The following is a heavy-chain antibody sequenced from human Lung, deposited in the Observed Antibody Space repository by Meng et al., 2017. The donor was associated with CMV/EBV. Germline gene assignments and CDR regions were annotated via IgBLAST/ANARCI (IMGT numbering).Heavy chain of an antibody. CDR2: VSHSGST. Sequence: SXTXSLXCAVYGGSLSGFYWTWVRQAPGKGLEWIGAVSHSGSTNHNPSPATRVTMSVDTSTKQFSLQLKSLTAADTAISYCARGMGYTDMPKLLKSRRPKGYYYGLDVWGQGXPVTVSS. V-gene: IGHV4-34*01. CDR3: ARGMGYTDMPKLLKSRRPKGYYYGLDV. D-gene: IGHD2-2*01. J-gene: IGHJ6*02. CDR1: GGSLSGFY.